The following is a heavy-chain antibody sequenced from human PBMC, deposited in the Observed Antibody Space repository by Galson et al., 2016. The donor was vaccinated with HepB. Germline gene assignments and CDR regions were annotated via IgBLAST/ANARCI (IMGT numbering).Heavy chain of an antibody. CDR1: GYSFSSYG. V-gene: IGHV1-18*01. D-gene: IGHD3-3*01. CDR2: ISTFNGYT. J-gene: IGHJ6*02. CDR3: ARGGLRFLEWLRDGMDV. Sequence: SVKVSCKASGYSFSSYGISWVRQAPGQGLVWLGWISTFNGYTKYAQKLQGRVTMTTDTSTSTAYMELRSLRSDDTAVYYCARGGLRFLEWLRDGMDVWGQGTTVTVSS.